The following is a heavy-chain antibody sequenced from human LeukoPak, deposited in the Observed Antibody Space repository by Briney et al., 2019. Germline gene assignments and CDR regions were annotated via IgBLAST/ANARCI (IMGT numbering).Heavy chain of an antibody. CDR3: AKHPGPYGSGSYFDY. Sequence: GGSLRLSCAASGFTFSSYGMHWVRQAPGKGLEWVAFMRYDGSNKYYADSVKGRFTISRGNSKNTLYLQMNSLRAEDTAVYYCAKHPGPYGSGSYFDYWGQGTLVTVSS. CDR1: GFTFSSYG. CDR2: MRYDGSNK. V-gene: IGHV3-30*02. J-gene: IGHJ4*02. D-gene: IGHD3-10*01.